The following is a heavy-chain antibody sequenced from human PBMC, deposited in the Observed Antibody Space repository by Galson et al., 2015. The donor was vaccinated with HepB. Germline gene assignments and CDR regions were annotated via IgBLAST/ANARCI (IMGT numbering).Heavy chain of an antibody. D-gene: IGHD3-10*01. CDR3: ARFYYGSGSYQRVGWFDP. J-gene: IGHJ5*02. CDR1: GYTFNSYG. CDR2: IRANNGNT. Sequence: SVKVSCKASGYTFNSYGISWVRQAPGQGLEWMGWIRANNGNTNYTQKLQNRVTMTKDTATSTAYMELRSLRSDDTAVYYCARFYYGSGSYQRVGWFDPWGQGTLVTVSS. V-gene: IGHV1-18*01.